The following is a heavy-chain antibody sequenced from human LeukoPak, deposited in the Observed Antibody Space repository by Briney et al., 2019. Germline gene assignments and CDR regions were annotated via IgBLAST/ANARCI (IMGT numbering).Heavy chain of an antibody. CDR3: ARVFSSSWRLVDY. J-gene: IGHJ4*02. D-gene: IGHD6-13*01. V-gene: IGHV3-48*02. CDR1: GFTFSSYS. Sequence: GGSLRLSCAASGFTFSSYSMNWVRQAPGKGLEWVSYISSSSSIIYYATSVKGRFTISRDNAKNSLYLQMNSLRNEDTAVYYCARVFSSSWRLVDYWGQGTLVTVSS. CDR2: ISSSSSII.